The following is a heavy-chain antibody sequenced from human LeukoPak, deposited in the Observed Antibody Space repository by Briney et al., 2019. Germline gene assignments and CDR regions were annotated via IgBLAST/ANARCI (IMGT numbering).Heavy chain of an antibody. CDR2: IHSSGTI. J-gene: IGHJ6*02. Sequence: PSETLSLTCTVFGGSISGSYWSWIRLPPGKGLLWIGYIHSSGTINYNPALMSRITVSVDTSRNQFSLKVRSVTAADTAVYYCARLNRLAAVGTVYYHAMDVWGQGTAVTVSS. CDR3: ARLNRLAAVGTVYYHAMDV. D-gene: IGHD6-13*01. CDR1: GGSISGSY. V-gene: IGHV4-59*08.